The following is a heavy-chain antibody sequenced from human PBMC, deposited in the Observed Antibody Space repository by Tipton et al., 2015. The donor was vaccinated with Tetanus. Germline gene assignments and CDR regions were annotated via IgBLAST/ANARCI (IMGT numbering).Heavy chain of an antibody. Sequence: LRLSCSVSGGSISSGGYYWSWIRQHPGKGLEWIGYIYYTGNTYYNPSLKSRLTISLDTSKNQFSLRLSSLSAADTAVYFCARRGEGSTFDHWGQGTLVTVSS. V-gene: IGHV4-31*02. CDR2: IYYTGNT. D-gene: IGHD2-21*01. CDR1: GGSISSGGYY. CDR3: ARRGEGSTFDH. J-gene: IGHJ4*02.